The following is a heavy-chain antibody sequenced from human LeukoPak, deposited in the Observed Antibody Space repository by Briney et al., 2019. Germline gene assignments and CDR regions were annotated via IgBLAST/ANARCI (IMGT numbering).Heavy chain of an antibody. CDR3: VKEGGSFLTWFDS. D-gene: IGHD2-15*01. Sequence: GGSLKLSCAASGFTFYNYAMSWVRQAPGKGLEWVSALIDSGDTTYYADSVKGRFTISRDNSKNTLFLQMNSLTAEDTAIYYCVKEGGSFLTWFDSWGQGSLVTVSS. V-gene: IGHV3-23*01. CDR1: GFTFYNYA. J-gene: IGHJ5*01. CDR2: LIDSGDTT.